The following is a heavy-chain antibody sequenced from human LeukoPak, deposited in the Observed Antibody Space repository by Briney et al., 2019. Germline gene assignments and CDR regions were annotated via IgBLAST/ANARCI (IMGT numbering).Heavy chain of an antibody. CDR3: AKDIQLST. CDR2: ISSSGNNA. J-gene: IGHJ3*01. D-gene: IGHD5-24*01. Sequence: PGGSLRLSCAASGFTFSSYAMSWVRQAPGKGLEWVSLISSSGNNAYYADSVKGRFTISRDNSKNTLSLQMNSLRVEDTAIYYCAKDIQLSTWGLGTRVTVSS. CDR1: GFTFSSYA. V-gene: IGHV3-23*01.